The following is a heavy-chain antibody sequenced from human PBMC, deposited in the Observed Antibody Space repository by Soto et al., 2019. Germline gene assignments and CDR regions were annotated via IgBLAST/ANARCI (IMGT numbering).Heavy chain of an antibody. J-gene: IGHJ4*02. CDR2: IKQDGSEK. D-gene: IGHD3-10*01. V-gene: IGHV3-7*01. CDR1: GFTFSSYW. CDR3: ATPMVRGVIPDY. Sequence: GGSLRLSCAASGFTFSSYWMSWVRQAPGKGLEWVANIKQDGSEKYYVDSVKGRFTISRDNAKNSLYLKMNSLRAEDTAVYYCATPMVRGVIPDYWGQGTLVTVSS.